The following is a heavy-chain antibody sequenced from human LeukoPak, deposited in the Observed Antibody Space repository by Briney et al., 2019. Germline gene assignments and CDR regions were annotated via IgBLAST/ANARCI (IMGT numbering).Heavy chain of an antibody. Sequence: GGSLRLSCAASGFDFSTYSMNWVRQAPGKGLEWVSSISGKRDYIYYVDSVKGRFTVSRDNAKNSLFLQMNSLRAEDTAVYYCESQRIGATDYWGQGTLVTVSS. CDR3: ESQRIGATDY. V-gene: IGHV3-21*01. CDR2: ISGKRDYI. J-gene: IGHJ4*02. CDR1: GFDFSTYS. D-gene: IGHD3-3*01.